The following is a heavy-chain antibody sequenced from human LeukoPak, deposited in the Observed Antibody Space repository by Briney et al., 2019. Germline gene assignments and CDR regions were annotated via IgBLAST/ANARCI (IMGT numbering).Heavy chain of an antibody. CDR1: GYTFTGYY. J-gene: IGHJ4*02. Sequence: ASVKVSCKAPGYTFTGYYMHWVRQAPGQGLEWMGWINPNSGGTNYAQKFQGRVTMTRDTSISTAYMELSRLRSDDSAVYYCAKDIRREGNNDFDCWGQGTLVTVSS. CDR2: INPNSGGT. D-gene: IGHD5-24*01. CDR3: AKDIRREGNNDFDC. V-gene: IGHV1-2*02.